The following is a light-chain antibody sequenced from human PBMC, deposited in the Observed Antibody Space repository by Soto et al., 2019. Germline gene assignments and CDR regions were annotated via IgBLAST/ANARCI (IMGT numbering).Light chain of an antibody. CDR2: VNS. CDR3: QSYDSRLTGSDYA. V-gene: IGLV1-40*01. CDR1: SSNIGAGYD. J-gene: IGLJ1*01. Sequence: VLTQPPSVSGAPGQRVTISFTGSSSNIGAGYDVHWYQQLPGTAPKLLIYVNSNRPSGVPDRFSGSKSGTSASLAITGLQAEDDGYYYCQSYDSRLTGSDYAFGTGIKVP.